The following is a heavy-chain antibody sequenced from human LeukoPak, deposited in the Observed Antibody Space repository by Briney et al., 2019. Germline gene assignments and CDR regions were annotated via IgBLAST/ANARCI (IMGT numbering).Heavy chain of an antibody. CDR1: GYTFTSYY. V-gene: IGHV1-46*01. CDR2: INPSGGST. CDR3: AREIDSSGYYSGSGFDP. D-gene: IGHD3-22*01. Sequence: ASVKVSCNASGYTFTSYYMHRLRQAPGQGLEWMGIINPSGGSTSYAQKFQGRVTMTRDTSTSTVYMELSSLRSEDTAVYYCAREIDSSGYYSGSGFDPWGQGTLVTVSS. J-gene: IGHJ5*02.